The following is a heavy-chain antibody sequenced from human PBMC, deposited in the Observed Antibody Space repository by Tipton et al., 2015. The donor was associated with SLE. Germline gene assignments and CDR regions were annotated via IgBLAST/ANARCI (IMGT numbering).Heavy chain of an antibody. J-gene: IGHJ3*02. CDR1: GGSISSYY. D-gene: IGHD3-16*01. CDR3: AREGSLGAFDI. CDR2: IYTSGST. Sequence: TLSLTCTVSGGSISSYYWSWIRQPPGKGLEWIGYIYTSGSTNYNPSLKSRVTISVDTSKDQFSLKLNSVTAADTAVYYCAREGSLGAFDIWGQGTMVTVSS. V-gene: IGHV4-59*01.